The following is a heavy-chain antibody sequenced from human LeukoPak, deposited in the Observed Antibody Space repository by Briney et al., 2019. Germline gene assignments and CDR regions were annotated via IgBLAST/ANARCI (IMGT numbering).Heavy chain of an antibody. CDR3: ARDRYSSSRAEGYFDL. J-gene: IGHJ2*01. V-gene: IGHV1-24*01. CDR2: FDPEDGET. D-gene: IGHD6-13*01. Sequence: ASVKVSCKVSGYTLTELSMHWVRQAPGKGLEWMGGFDPEDGETIYAQKFQGRVTMTRDTSISTAYMELSRLRSDDTAVYYCARDRYSSSRAEGYFDLWGRGTLVTVSS. CDR1: GYTLTELS.